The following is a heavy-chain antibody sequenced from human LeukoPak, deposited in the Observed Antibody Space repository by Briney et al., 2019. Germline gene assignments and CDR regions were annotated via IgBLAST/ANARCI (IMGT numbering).Heavy chain of an antibody. Sequence: VASVKVSCKASGYTFTSYYLHCVRQAPGQGLEWMAIINPSGGSTSYAQKFQGRVTMTRDMSTSTVYMEVSSLRSEDTAVYYCARDSVVGATRSTDFIYYYYMDVWGKGTTVTVSS. D-gene: IGHD1-26*01. CDR1: GYTFTSYY. CDR3: ARDSVVGATRSTDFIYYYYMDV. V-gene: IGHV1-46*01. J-gene: IGHJ6*03. CDR2: INPSGGST.